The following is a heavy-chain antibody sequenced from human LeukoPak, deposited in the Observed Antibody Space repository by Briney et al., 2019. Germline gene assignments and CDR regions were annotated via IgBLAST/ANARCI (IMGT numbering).Heavy chain of an antibody. CDR2: MSSSSSYI. Sequence: GGSLRLSCAASGFTFSSYSMNWVRQAPGEGLECVSSMSSSSSYIYYADSVKGRFTISRDNAKNSLYLQMNSLRAEDTAVYYCARGGTYQPLLGYWGQGTLVTVSS. J-gene: IGHJ4*02. V-gene: IGHV3-21*01. D-gene: IGHD2-2*01. CDR3: ARGGTYQPLLGY. CDR1: GFTFSSYS.